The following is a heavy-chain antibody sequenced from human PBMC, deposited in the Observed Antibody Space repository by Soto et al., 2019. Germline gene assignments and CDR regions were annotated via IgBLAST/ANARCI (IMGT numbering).Heavy chain of an antibody. CDR1: GYTLTSYY. CDR3: ARDLITMSVGARNGTVV. Sequence: GASVKVSCKASGYTLTSYYMHSVRQAPGTGLEGMGIINPSGGSTSYAQKLQGRVTMTRDTTTSTVYMELSSLRSEDTAVYYCARDLITMSVGARNGTVVWGQGPTVT. D-gene: IGHD3-10*02. CDR2: INPSGGST. V-gene: IGHV1-46*01. J-gene: IGHJ6*02.